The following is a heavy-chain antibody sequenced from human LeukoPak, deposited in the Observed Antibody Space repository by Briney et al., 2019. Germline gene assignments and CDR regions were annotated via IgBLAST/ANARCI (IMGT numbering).Heavy chain of an antibody. Sequence: QPGASLRLSCVTSGFTFTNYWMSWVRQAPGKGLEWVAKVKEDGSEKIYVDSVKGRFTISRDNAENAVHLEMNSLRAEDTAVYYCARSLRDAFDIWGQGTMVTVSS. J-gene: IGHJ3*02. D-gene: IGHD2-8*01. CDR3: ARSLRDAFDI. CDR2: VKEDGSEK. V-gene: IGHV3-7*01. CDR1: GFTFTNYW.